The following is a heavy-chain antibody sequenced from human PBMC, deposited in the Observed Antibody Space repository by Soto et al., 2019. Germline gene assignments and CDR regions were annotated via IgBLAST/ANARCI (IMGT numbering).Heavy chain of an antibody. V-gene: IGHV3-33*01. CDR2: IWYDGSNK. CDR1: GFTFSSYG. J-gene: IGHJ4*02. CDR3: ARVPDY. Sequence: GGSLRLSCAASGFTFSSYGMHWVRQAPGRGLEWVAIIWYDGSNKYYADSVKGRFTISRDNSKNTLYLQMNSLRVEDTAVYYCARVPDYWGQGILVTVSS. D-gene: IGHD2-2*01.